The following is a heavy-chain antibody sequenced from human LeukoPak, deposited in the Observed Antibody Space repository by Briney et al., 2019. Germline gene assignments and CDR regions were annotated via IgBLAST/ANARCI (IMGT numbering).Heavy chain of an antibody. J-gene: IGHJ3*02. D-gene: IGHD3-9*01. V-gene: IGHV4-59*08. CDR3: ARSGSSGYYDILTGYPDAFDI. Sequence: SETLSLTCGVSGGSISSYYWSWIRQPPGKGLEWIGYIYYSGSTNYNPSLKSRVTISVDTSKNQFSLKLSSVTAADTAVYYCARSGSSGYYDILTGYPDAFDIWGQGTMVTVSS. CDR2: IYYSGST. CDR1: GGSISSYY.